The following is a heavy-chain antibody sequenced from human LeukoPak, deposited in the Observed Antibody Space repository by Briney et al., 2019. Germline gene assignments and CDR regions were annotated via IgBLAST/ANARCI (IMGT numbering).Heavy chain of an antibody. CDR2: IYYSGST. V-gene: IGHV4-59*01. CDR3: ARDRGNYDILTGYYNDDYYYYYMDV. CDR1: GGSFSCYY. D-gene: IGHD3-9*01. J-gene: IGHJ6*03. Sequence: SETLSLTRAVYGGSFSCYYWIWIRQPPGKGLAWIGYIYYSGSTHYNPPLKSRVTISVDTSKNQFSLKLSSVTTADTAVYYCARDRGNYDILTGYYNDDYYYYYMDVWGKGTTVTISS.